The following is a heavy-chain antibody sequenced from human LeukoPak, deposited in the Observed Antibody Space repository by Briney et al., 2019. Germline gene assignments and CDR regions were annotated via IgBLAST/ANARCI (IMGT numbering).Heavy chain of an antibody. CDR2: INPNSGGT. CDR3: ARTLNNYYYDSSGPGDY. J-gene: IGHJ4*02. D-gene: IGHD3-22*01. V-gene: IGHV1-2*02. Sequence: GASVKVSCKASGYTFTGYYMHWVRQAPGQGLEWMGWINPNSGGTNYAQKFQGRVTMTRDTSISTAYMELSRLRSDDTAVYYCARTLNNYYYDSSGPGDYWGQGTLVTVSS. CDR1: GYTFTGYY.